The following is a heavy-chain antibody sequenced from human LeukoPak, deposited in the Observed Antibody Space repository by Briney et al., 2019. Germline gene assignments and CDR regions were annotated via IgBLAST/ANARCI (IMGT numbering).Heavy chain of an antibody. CDR2: IYTSGST. CDR3: ARENTVVPAAIKAFDI. Sequence: PSETLSLTCTVSGGSISSGSYYWSWIRQPAGKGLEWIGRIYTSGSTNYNPSLKSRVTISVDTSKNQFSLKLSSVTAADTAVYYCARENTVVPAAIKAFDIWGQGTMVTVSS. CDR1: GGSISSGSYY. D-gene: IGHD2-2*02. V-gene: IGHV4-61*02. J-gene: IGHJ3*02.